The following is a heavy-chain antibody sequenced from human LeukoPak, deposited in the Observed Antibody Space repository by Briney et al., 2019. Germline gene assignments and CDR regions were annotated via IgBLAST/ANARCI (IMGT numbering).Heavy chain of an antibody. V-gene: IGHV1-2*02. CDR2: INPNSGGT. CDR3: ARDAQSVVVPAATDY. Sequence: ASVKVSCKASGYTFTGYYMHWVRQAPGQGLEWMGWINPNSGGTNYAQKFQGRVTMTRDTSISTAYMELSRLRSDDTAVYYCARDAQSVVVPAATDYWGQGTLVTVSS. J-gene: IGHJ4*02. D-gene: IGHD2-2*01. CDR1: GYTFTGYY.